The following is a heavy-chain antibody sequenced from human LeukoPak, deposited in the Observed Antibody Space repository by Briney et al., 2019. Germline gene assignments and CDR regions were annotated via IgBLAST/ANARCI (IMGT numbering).Heavy chain of an antibody. D-gene: IGHD6-19*01. CDR1: GFTFSSYE. Sequence: GGSLRLSCVASGFTFSSYEMNWVRQAPGKGLEWLSYIGSSDSTTHYADSVKGRFTISRDNAKNSLYLQMNSLRVEDTAVYYCARDRYSSGWFNWSDPWGQGTLVTVSS. V-gene: IGHV3-48*03. CDR3: ARDRYSSGWFNWSDP. CDR2: IGSSDSTT. J-gene: IGHJ5*02.